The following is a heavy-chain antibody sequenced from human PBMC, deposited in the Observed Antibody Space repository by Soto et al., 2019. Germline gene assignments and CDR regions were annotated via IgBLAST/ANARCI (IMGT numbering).Heavy chain of an antibody. J-gene: IGHJ6*02. Sequence: GGSLRLSCAASGFTFSGSAMHWVRQASGKGLEWVGRIRSKANSYATAYAASVKGRFTISRDDSKNTAYLQMNSLKTEDTAVYYCTRLVGSSTFGYYGMDVWGQGTTVTVSS. V-gene: IGHV3-73*01. CDR2: IRSKANSYAT. D-gene: IGHD1-26*01. CDR3: TRLVGSSTFGYYGMDV. CDR1: GFTFSGSA.